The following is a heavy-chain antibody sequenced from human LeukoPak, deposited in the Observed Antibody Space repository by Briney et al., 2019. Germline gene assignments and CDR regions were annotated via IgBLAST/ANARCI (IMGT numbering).Heavy chain of an antibody. Sequence: VASVKVSCKASGYTFTSYGISWVRQAPGQGLAWMGWISAYNGNTNYAQKLQGRVTMTTDTSTSTAYMELRSLRSDDTAVYYCARELYAGWGSSWPRALDDAFDIWGQGTMVTVSS. CDR3: ARELYAGWGSSWPRALDDAFDI. J-gene: IGHJ3*02. D-gene: IGHD6-13*01. CDR1: GYTFTSYG. CDR2: ISAYNGNT. V-gene: IGHV1-18*01.